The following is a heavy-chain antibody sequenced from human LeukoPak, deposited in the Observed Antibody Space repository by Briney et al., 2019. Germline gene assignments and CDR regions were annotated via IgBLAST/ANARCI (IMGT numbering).Heavy chain of an antibody. CDR1: GXIFSSYA. CDR3: VKASAFYYGSGSYRDY. V-gene: IGHV3-64D*06. D-gene: IGHD3-10*01. CDR2: ISNNGGGT. Sequence: PGGSLRLSCSASGXIFSSYAMHWVRQAPGKELEYVSAISNNGGGTYYADSVKGRFTISRDNSKNTLYLQMSSLRAEDTAVYYCVKASAFYYGSGSYRDYWGQGTLVTVSS. J-gene: IGHJ4*02.